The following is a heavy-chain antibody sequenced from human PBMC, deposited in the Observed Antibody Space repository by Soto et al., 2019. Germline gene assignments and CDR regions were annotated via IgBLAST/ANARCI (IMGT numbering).Heavy chain of an antibody. CDR3: ARGNHRWLQLWYFDL. J-gene: IGHJ2*01. V-gene: IGHV1-69*12. CDR2: IIPIFGTV. CDR1: GGTFSSYP. D-gene: IGHD5-12*01. Sequence: QVQLVQSGAEVKKPGSSVRVSCKASGGTFSSYPISWVRQAPGRGLEWMGGIIPIFGTVNYAQKFQGRVTITADESTSTAYMELSSLISEDTAVYYCARGNHRWLQLWYFDLWCRGTLVTVSS.